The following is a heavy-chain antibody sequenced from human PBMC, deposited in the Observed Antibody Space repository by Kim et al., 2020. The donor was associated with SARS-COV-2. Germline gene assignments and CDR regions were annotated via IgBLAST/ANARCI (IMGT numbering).Heavy chain of an antibody. CDR3: ARVLTSGWSYFDY. Sequence: GGSLRLSCAASGFTFSSYSMNWVRQAPGKGLEWISSISSSGSYIYYADSMKGRFTISRDNARASLYLQMNSLRAEDTAVYYCARVLTSGWSYFDYWGQGTRVTVSS. CDR2: ISSSGSYI. J-gene: IGHJ4*02. CDR1: GFTFSSYS. V-gene: IGHV3-21*01. D-gene: IGHD6-19*01.